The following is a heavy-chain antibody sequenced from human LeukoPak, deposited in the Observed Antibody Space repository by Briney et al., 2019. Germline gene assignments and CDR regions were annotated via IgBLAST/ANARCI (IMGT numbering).Heavy chain of an antibody. D-gene: IGHD7-27*01. Sequence: GGSLRLSCAASGFIFSTFAMHWVRQTPGKGLEFVAAISANGRSTYYADSVKGRFTISRDNSKNILYLHMGSLRTEDMAVYYCARVAPGVLDYWGQGTPVTVSS. CDR1: GFIFSTFA. CDR3: ARVAPGVLDY. V-gene: IGHV3-64*02. CDR2: ISANGRST. J-gene: IGHJ4*02.